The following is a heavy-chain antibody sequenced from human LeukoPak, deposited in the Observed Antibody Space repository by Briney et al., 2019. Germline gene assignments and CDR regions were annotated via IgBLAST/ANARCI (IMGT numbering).Heavy chain of an antibody. CDR2: ISGSGGST. CDR3: AKTQEGYDYVWGSYPHYYFDY. V-gene: IGHV3-23*01. Sequence: GGSLRLSCAASGFTFSSYAMSWVRQSPGKGLEWVAAISGSGGSTYYADSVKGRFTISRDNSKNTLYLQMNSLRAEDTAVYYCAKTQEGYDYVWGSYPHYYFDYWGQGTLVTVSS. CDR1: GFTFSSYA. J-gene: IGHJ4*02. D-gene: IGHD3-16*02.